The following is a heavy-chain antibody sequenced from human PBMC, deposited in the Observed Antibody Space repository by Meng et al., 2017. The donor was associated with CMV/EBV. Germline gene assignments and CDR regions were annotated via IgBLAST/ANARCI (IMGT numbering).Heavy chain of an antibody. J-gene: IGHJ4*02. CDR3: ARSEWLGQFDY. D-gene: IGHD6-19*01. V-gene: IGHV4-59*01. Sequence: SETLSLTCTVSGGSISSYYWSWIRQPPGKGLEWTGYIYYSGSTNYNPSLKSRVTISVDTSKNQFSLKLSSVTAADTAVYYCARSEWLGQFDYWGQGTLVTVSS. CDR2: IYYSGST. CDR1: GGSISSYY.